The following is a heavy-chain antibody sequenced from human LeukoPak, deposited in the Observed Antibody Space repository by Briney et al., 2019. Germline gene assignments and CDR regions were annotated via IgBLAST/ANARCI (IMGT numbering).Heavy chain of an antibody. CDR1: GYTFTSYY. D-gene: IGHD3-16*02. Sequence: ASVKVSCKASGYTFTSYYMHWVRQAPGQGLEWMGWINPNSGGTNYAQKFQGRVTMTRDTSISTAYMELSRLRSDDTAVYYCATAHYDYVWGSYRSSYYFDYWGQGTLVTVSS. J-gene: IGHJ4*02. CDR3: ATAHYDYVWGSYRSSYYFDY. V-gene: IGHV1-2*02. CDR2: INPNSGGT.